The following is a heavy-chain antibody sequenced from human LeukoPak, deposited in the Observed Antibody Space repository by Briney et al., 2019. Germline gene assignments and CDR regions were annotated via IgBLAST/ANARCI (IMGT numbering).Heavy chain of an antibody. D-gene: IGHD6-13*01. J-gene: IGHJ5*02. Sequence: GGSLRLSCAASGFTVSSNYMSWVRQAPGKGLEWVSVIYSGGSTYYADSVKGRFTISRDNSKNTLYLQMNSLRAEGTAVYYCASIAAAGTAFWFDPWGQGTLVTVSS. CDR1: GFTVSSNY. V-gene: IGHV3-66*02. CDR3: ASIAAAGTAFWFDP. CDR2: IYSGGST.